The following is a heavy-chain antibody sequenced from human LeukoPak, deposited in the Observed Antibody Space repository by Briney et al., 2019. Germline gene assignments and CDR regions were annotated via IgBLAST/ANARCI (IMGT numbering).Heavy chain of an antibody. Sequence: PGGSLRLSCAASGFTFSNYNMNWVRQAPGKGLEWVSYISSSSSMIYYADSVKGRFTISRDNAKNSMYLQMNSLRAEDTAVYYCARGIVGDAFDIWGQGTMVTVSS. J-gene: IGHJ3*02. CDR2: ISSSSSMI. D-gene: IGHD2-15*01. V-gene: IGHV3-48*01. CDR3: ARGIVGDAFDI. CDR1: GFTFSNYN.